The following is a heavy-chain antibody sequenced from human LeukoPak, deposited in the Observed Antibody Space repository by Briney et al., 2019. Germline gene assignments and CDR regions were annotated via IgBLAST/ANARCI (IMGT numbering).Heavy chain of an antibody. D-gene: IGHD6-19*01. J-gene: IGHJ4*01. Sequence: GGSLRLSCAASGFTFSSYAMSWVRQAPGKGLEWVSTLSGSGITTYYADSVKGRFTISRDNSKNTLYLQMNSLRAEDTAVYYCAKGIYSSGWSYFDYWGHGTLVTVSS. CDR3: AKGIYSSGWSYFDY. V-gene: IGHV3-23*01. CDR1: GFTFSSYA. CDR2: LSGSGITT.